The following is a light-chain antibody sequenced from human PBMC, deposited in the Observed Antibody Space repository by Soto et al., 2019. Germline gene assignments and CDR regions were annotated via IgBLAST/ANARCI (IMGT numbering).Light chain of an antibody. CDR3: GSYSISTACV. CDR1: SSDVGGYDY. Sequence: QSALTQPASVSGSPGQSITISCTGTSSDVGGYDYVSWYQLHPGKAPKLMVFEVSNRPSGVSYRFSGANSVRTGCLSISGPQAGYEADYFCGSYSISTACVFGKGNKVTV. CDR2: EVS. V-gene: IGLV2-14*01. J-gene: IGLJ1*01.